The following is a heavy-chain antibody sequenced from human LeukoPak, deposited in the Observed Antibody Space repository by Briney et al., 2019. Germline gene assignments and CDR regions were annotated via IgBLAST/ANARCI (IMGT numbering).Heavy chain of an antibody. J-gene: IGHJ4*02. V-gene: IGHV1-3*01. CDR3: ARGPHERSGYPDD. D-gene: IGHD3-22*01. CDR1: GYTFTSYA. CDR2: INAGNGNT. Sequence: GASVKVSCKASGYTFTSYAIHWVRQAPGQRLEWMGWINAGNGNTKYSQKFQGRVTMTTDTSTSTAYMELRSLRSDDTAVYYCARGPHERSGYPDDWGQGTLVTVSP.